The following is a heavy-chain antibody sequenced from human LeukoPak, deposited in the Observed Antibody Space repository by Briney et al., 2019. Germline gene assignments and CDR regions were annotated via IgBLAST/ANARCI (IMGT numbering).Heavy chain of an antibody. J-gene: IGHJ5*02. CDR1: GFTVSSNY. CDR3: ARGVDILTGYVS. CDR2: IYSGGST. Sequence: PGGSLRLSRAASGFTVSSNYMSWVRQAPGKGLEWVSVIYSGGSTYYADSVKGRFTISRDNSKNTLYLQMNSLRAEDTAVYYCARGVDILTGYVSWGQGTLVTVSS. D-gene: IGHD3-9*01. V-gene: IGHV3-66*01.